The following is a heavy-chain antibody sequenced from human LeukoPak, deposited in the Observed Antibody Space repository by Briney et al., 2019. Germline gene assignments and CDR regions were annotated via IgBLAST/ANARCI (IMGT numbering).Heavy chain of an antibody. J-gene: IGHJ5*02. CDR1: GFTFSTYS. D-gene: IGHD3-16*01. CDR3: TRDTGRLGAIPLDYWFDP. CDR2: ISSSLFTI. V-gene: IGHV3-48*01. Sequence: GGSLRLSCAASGFTFSTYSMNWVRQAPGKGLEWVSYISSSLFTIYYADSVKGRFTISRDNAKNSLYLQMNSLKAEDTAVYYCTRDTGRLGAIPLDYWFDPWGQGTLVTVSS.